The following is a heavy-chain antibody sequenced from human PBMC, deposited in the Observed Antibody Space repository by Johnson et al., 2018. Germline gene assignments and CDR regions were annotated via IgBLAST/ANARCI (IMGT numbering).Heavy chain of an antibody. CDR1: GFTFSSYG. J-gene: IGHJ4*02. CDR3: ARDGFSVLRGSVSTLFDQ. V-gene: IGHV3-30*03. D-gene: IGHD3-10*01. CDR2: ITFDGRNK. Sequence: QVQLVQSGGGVVQPGRSLRLSCVASGFTFSSYGMHWVRQAPGKGLEWVAVITFDGRNKYYSDSVKGRFTISRDNSKNTVFLQMNSLTGYDTARYSCARDGFSVLRGSVSTLFDQWGQGTLVTVAS.